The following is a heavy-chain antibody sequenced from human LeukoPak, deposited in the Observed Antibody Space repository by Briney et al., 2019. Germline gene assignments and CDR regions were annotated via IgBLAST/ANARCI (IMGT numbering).Heavy chain of an antibody. CDR1: GFAFSSFV. Sequence: GSLRLSCAASGFAFSSFVINWVRQSPGKRLEWIAYISFTGNTNYNPSLKSRVTISLDTSKTHFSLTLSSLTAADTAVYYCARSPPGWYYDNSGQYYFDTWGQGALVTVSS. V-gene: IGHV4-59*08. CDR3: ARSPPGWYYDNSGQYYFDT. D-gene: IGHD3-22*01. J-gene: IGHJ4*02. CDR2: ISFTGNT.